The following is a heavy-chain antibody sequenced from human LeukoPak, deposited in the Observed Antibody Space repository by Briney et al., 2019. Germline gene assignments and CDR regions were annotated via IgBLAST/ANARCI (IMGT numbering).Heavy chain of an antibody. CDR1: GDTFSFFA. J-gene: IGHJ3*02. Sequence: SVKVSCKASGDTFSFFAFSWVRQAPGQGLEWMGGMIPIFGTANYAQNFQGRVTITADESTSTAYMELSSLRSDDTAVYYCARGLPDYDFWSGYYPGWGAFDIWGQGTMVTVSS. V-gene: IGHV1-69*13. D-gene: IGHD3-3*01. CDR2: MIPIFGTA. CDR3: ARGLPDYDFWSGYYPGWGAFDI.